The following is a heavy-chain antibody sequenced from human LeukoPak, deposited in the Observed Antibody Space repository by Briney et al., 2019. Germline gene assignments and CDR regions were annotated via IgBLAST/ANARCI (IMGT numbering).Heavy chain of an antibody. CDR1: GGSFSGYY. CDR3: ARGGIWYYDILTGYSFDY. D-gene: IGHD3-9*01. CDR2: INHSGST. V-gene: IGHV4-34*01. J-gene: IGHJ4*02. Sequence: SETLSLTCAVYGGSFSGYYWSWIRQPPGKGLEWIGEINHSGSTNYNPSLKSRVTISVDTSKNQFSLKLSSVTAADTAVYYCARGGIWYYDILTGYSFDYWGQGTLVTVSS.